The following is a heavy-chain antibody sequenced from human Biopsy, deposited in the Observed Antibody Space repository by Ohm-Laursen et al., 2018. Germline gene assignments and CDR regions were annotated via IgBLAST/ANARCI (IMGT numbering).Heavy chain of an antibody. CDR2: SSAYNGKT. V-gene: IGHV1-18*01. J-gene: IGHJ4*02. CDR3: ARDRPSVSTYGVD. CDR1: GYTFSMYA. D-gene: IGHD3-3*01. Sequence: SVKVSCKASGYTFSMYAIIWVRQAPGQGLEWMGWSSAYNGKTNYAQQFQGRLTMTTDTSTSTAYMELRSLRSDDTAVYYCARDRPSVSTYGVDWGQGTLVTVSS.